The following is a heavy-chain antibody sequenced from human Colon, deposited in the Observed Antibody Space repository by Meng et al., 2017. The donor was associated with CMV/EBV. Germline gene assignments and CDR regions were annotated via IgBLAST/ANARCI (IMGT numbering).Heavy chain of an antibody. Sequence: GESLKISCAASRFSFGTYWMTWVRLAPGKGLQWVATTNEAGSEKYYVDSVKGRFTISRDNAKNSLYLQMNSLRAEDTAVYYCVRDSGNGGACDYWGQGTLVTVSS. J-gene: IGHJ4*02. CDR1: RFSFGTYW. D-gene: IGHD4-23*01. V-gene: IGHV3-7*01. CDR3: VRDSGNGGACDY. CDR2: TNEAGSEK.